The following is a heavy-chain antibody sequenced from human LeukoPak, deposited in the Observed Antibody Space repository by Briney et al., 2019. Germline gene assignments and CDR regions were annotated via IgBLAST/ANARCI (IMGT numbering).Heavy chain of an antibody. J-gene: IGHJ5*02. CDR3: AGHRYYYGSGSYP. CDR1: GGSISSYY. Sequence: SETLSLTCTVPGGSISSYYWSWIRQPPGKGLEWIGYIYYSGSTNYNPSLKSRVTISVDTSKNQFSLKLSSVTAADTAVYYCAGHRYYYGSGSYPWGQGTLVTVSS. CDR2: IYYSGST. V-gene: IGHV4-59*01. D-gene: IGHD3-10*01.